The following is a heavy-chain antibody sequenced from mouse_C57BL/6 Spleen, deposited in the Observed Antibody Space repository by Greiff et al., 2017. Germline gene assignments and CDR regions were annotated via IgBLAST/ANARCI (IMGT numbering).Heavy chain of an antibody. CDR3: AGAPYGSSYWYFDV. D-gene: IGHD1-1*01. CDR1: GFPITSGYY. Sequence: VQLVESGPGLVKPSQSLFLTCSITGFPITSGYYWIWIRQSPGKPLEWMGYITHSGETFYNPSLQSPISITRETSKNQFFLQLNSVTTEDTAMYYCAGAPYGSSYWYFDVWGTGTTVTVSS. V-gene: IGHV12-3*01. CDR2: ITHSGET. J-gene: IGHJ1*03.